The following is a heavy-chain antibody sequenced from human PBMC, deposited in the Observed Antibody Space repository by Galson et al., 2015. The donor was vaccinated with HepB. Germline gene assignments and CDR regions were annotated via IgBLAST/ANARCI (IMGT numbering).Heavy chain of an antibody. D-gene: IGHD2-8*01. V-gene: IGHV1-2*02. J-gene: IGHJ2*01. CDR3: ARSNGARSIGYWDFDL. CDR1: GYTFTAYY. CDR2: INPNSGGA. Sequence: SVKVSCKASGYTFTAYYMHWVRQAPGQGLEWVGYINPNSGGANSAQKFQGRVTTTRDTSVGTAYMELSGLTSDDTAVYYCARSNGARSIGYWDFDLWGRGTLVTVSS.